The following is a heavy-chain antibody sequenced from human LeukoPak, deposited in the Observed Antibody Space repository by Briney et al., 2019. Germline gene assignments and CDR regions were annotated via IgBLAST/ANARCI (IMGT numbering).Heavy chain of an antibody. CDR3: AKDPIFASSYYYDSSGYPNMY. CDR2: ISDSGGDT. V-gene: IGHV3-23*01. CDR1: GFTFSYYA. Sequence: GGSLRLSCAASGFTFSYYAMSWVRQAPGRGLEWVSVISDSGGDTSYADSGKGRFTISRDNSKNTVYLQMNSLRAEDTAVYYCAKDPIFASSYYYDSSGYPNMYWGQGTLVTVSS. J-gene: IGHJ4*02. D-gene: IGHD3-22*01.